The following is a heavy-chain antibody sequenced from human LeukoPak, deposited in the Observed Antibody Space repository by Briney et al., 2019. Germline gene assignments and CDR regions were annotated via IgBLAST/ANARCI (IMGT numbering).Heavy chain of an antibody. Sequence: SETLSLTCTVSGGSISSYYWSWIRQPPGKGLEWIGYIYYSGSTNYNPSLKSRVTISVDTSKNQFSLKLSSVTAADTAVYYCATSIAVAGTGAFDYWGQGILVTVSS. CDR1: GGSISSYY. D-gene: IGHD6-19*01. CDR3: ATSIAVAGTGAFDY. V-gene: IGHV4-59*08. CDR2: IYYSGST. J-gene: IGHJ4*02.